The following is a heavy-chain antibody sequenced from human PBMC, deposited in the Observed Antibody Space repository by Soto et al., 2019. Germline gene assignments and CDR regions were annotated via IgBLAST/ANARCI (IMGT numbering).Heavy chain of an antibody. Sequence: GEPLKISWKGSGYNFSSQWIAWVRQKPGKGLEWRGIVYPGDAEIRYSPSFQGQVTMSADKSIDTAYLQWSSLKASDTAIYYCAKSEFLEIWGQGTMVTVS. V-gene: IGHV5-51*01. CDR3: AKSEFLEI. CDR2: VYPGDAEI. CDR1: GYNFSSQW. J-gene: IGHJ3*02.